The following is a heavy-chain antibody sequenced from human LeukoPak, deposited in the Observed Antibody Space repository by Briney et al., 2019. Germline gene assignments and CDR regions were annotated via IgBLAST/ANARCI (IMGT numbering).Heavy chain of an antibody. D-gene: IGHD3-10*01. CDR1: GYTFTVYY. CDR3: ARVPGAARTGTFDY. V-gene: IGHV1-2*02. CDR2: IIPNSGGT. Sequence: ASVNVSFTASGYTFTVYYMHWVRQAPGQGLEWMGWIIPNSGGTNYAQKFQGRVTMTRDTSISTAYMELSRLRSDDTAVYYCARVPGAARTGTFDYWGQGTLVTVSS. J-gene: IGHJ4*02.